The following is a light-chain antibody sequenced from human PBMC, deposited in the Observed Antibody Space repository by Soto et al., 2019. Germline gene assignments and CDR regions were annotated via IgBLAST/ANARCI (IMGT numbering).Light chain of an antibody. CDR1: SSNIGAGYN. Sequence: QSVLTQPPSVSGAPGQRVTISCTGSSSNIGAGYNVHWYQQLPGTAPKLLIYSNSNRPSGVPDRFSGSKSGTSASLPITGLQAEDEADYYCQSYDSSLSGWVFGGGTKLTV. V-gene: IGLV1-40*01. CDR3: QSYDSSLSGWV. CDR2: SNS. J-gene: IGLJ3*02.